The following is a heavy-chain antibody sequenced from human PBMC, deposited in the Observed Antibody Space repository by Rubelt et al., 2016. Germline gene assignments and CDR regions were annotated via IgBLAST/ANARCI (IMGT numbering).Heavy chain of an antibody. J-gene: IGHJ4*02. CDR3: ARGSGYVNFDY. CDR1: GGSFSNNY. D-gene: IGHD5-12*01. Sequence: QVQLQQWGAGLLKPSETLSLTCGVYGGSFSNNYWSWIRQPPGKGLEWIGEINHSGSINYNPSLKSRVTVSVDTARRQFSLKLSSVTAADTAVYYCARGSGYVNFDYWGQGTLVTVSS. CDR2: INHSGSI. V-gene: IGHV4-34*01.